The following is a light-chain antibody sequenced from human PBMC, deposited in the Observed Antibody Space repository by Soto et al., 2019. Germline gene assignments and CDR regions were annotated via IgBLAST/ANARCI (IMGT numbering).Light chain of an antibody. CDR1: QSVISS. Sequence: EIVLTQSPATLSVSPGERVTLSCRASQSVISSLAWYQQKPGQAPRLLIYGAATRATGIPAIFSGSCSGTEFPPTISSQQSEDFAVYFCQQYHNWPAFGQGTKVDIK. J-gene: IGKJ1*01. CDR3: QQYHNWPA. V-gene: IGKV3-15*01. CDR2: GAA.